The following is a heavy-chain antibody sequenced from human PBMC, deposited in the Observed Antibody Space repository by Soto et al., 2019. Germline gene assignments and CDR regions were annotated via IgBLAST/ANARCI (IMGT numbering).Heavy chain of an antibody. CDR1: GYTFTSYG. CDR3: ARDLGGSYYAPVDY. CDR2: ISAYNGNT. V-gene: IGHV1-18*01. D-gene: IGHD1-26*01. J-gene: IGHJ4*02. Sequence: QVQLVQSGAEVKKPGASVKVSCKASGYTFTSYGISWVRQAPGQGLEWMGWISAYNGNTKYAQKLQGRVTTTTDTXXSTANMELSSLRSDDTAVYYCARDLGGSYYAPVDYWGQGTLVTVSS.